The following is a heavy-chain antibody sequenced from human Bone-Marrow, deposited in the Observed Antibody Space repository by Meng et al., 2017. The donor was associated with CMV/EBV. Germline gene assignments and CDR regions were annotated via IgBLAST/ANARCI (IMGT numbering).Heavy chain of an antibody. V-gene: IGHV3-21*01. D-gene: IGHD6-6*01. CDR1: GFTFSNYE. CDR3: VSEQLDYYYGMDV. J-gene: IGHJ6*01. Sequence: GESLKISCAASGFTFSNYEMNWVRQAPGKGLEWVSSISSSSSYIYYADSVKGRFTISRDNAKNSLYLQMNSLRAEDTAVYYCVSEQLDYYYGMDVWGQGTTVTGSS. CDR2: ISSSSSYI.